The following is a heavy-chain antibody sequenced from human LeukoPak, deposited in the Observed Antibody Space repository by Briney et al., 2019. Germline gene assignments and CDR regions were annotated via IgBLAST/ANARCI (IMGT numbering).Heavy chain of an antibody. CDR3: AKGYGILTGYYIASFDY. V-gene: IGHV3-9*01. CDR2: ISWNSGSI. CDR1: GFTFDDYA. Sequence: LSGGSLRLSCAASGFTFDDYAMHWVRQAPGKGLEWVSGISWNSGSIGYADSVKGRFTISRDNAKNSLYLQMNSLRAEDTALYYCAKGYGILTGYYIASFDYWGQGTLVTVSS. J-gene: IGHJ4*02. D-gene: IGHD3-9*01.